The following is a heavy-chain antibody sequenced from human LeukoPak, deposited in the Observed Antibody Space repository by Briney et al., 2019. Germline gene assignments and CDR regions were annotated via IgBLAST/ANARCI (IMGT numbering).Heavy chain of an antibody. CDR2: ISAGGGGT. V-gene: IGHV3-23*01. J-gene: IGHJ4*02. Sequence: GGSLRLSCAASAFTFSRYWMSWVRQAPGKGLEWVSCISAGGGGTYYADTVKGRLAISRDNSKNTLYLQMNSLRAEDTAVYYCARGYCSSTSCYAGDYWGQGTLVTVSS. CDR1: AFTFSRYW. D-gene: IGHD2-2*01. CDR3: ARGYCSSTSCYAGDY.